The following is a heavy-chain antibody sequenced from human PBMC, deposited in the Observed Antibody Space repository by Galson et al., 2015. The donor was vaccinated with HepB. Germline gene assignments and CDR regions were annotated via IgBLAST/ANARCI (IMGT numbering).Heavy chain of an antibody. V-gene: IGHV3-48*02. CDR3: ARDGRSPVEFWFDL. D-gene: IGHD3-10*01. CDR1: RFTFSTHS. J-gene: IGHJ2*01. CDR2: ITGTGVIV. Sequence: SLRLSCAASRFTFSTHSMNWVRQAPGKGLEWIAYITGTGVIVYADSVQGRLTISRDNAKYSLFLQMNSLRDEDTAVYYCARDGRSPVEFWFDLWGRGTLVTVSS.